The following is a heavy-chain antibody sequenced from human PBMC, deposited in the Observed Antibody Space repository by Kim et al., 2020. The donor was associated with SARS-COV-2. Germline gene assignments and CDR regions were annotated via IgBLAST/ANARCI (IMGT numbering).Heavy chain of an antibody. V-gene: IGHV1-69*13. Sequence: SVKVSCKASGGTFRSFAVDWVRQAPGQGLEWMGGIIPVFGAANNAQKFQGRLTITADESSSTAYMELTSLRSDDTAVYYCARGGGAAAASGYYYAYMDVWGKGTTVTVTS. J-gene: IGHJ6*04. CDR3: ARGGGAAAASGYYYAYMDV. D-gene: IGHD3-22*01. CDR1: GGTFRSFA. CDR2: IIPVFGAA.